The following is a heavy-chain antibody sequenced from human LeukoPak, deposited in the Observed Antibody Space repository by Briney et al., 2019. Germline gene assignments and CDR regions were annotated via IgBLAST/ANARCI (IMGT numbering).Heavy chain of an antibody. J-gene: IGHJ4*02. V-gene: IGHV3-23*01. D-gene: IGHD5-12*01. CDR2: ISPRGDIK. CDR3: AQDLAWIRFDN. CDR1: GFTLSSNW. Sequence: GGSLRLSCAGSGFTLSSNWMHWVRQAPGKGLEWVSGISPRGDIKYYADSVKGRFTISRDNSKNTVYLQMDSLRFEDAAIYYCAQDLAWIRFDNWGQGTLVTVSS.